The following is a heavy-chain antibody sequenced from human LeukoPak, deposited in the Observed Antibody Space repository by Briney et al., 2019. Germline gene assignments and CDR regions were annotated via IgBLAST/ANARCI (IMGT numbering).Heavy chain of an antibody. D-gene: IGHD3-22*01. J-gene: IGHJ4*02. CDR2: IYHSGST. CDR3: ARDLYYYDSSGYYYFFDY. CDR1: GGSFSGYY. Sequence: PSETLSLTCAVYGGSFSGYYWSWIRQPPGKGLEWIVEIYHSGSTNYNPSLKSRVTISVDKSKNQFSLKLSSVTAADTAVYYCARDLYYYDSSGYYYFFDYWGQGTLVTVSS. V-gene: IGHV4-34*01.